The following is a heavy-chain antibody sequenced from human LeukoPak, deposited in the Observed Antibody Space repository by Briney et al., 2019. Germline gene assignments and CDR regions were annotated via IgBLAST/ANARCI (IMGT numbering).Heavy chain of an antibody. J-gene: IGHJ5*02. D-gene: IGHD2-2*02. CDR2: INPNSGGT. Sequence: ASVKVSCKASGYTFTGYYMHWVRQAPGQGLEWKGWINPNSGGTNYAQKFQGRVTMARDTSISTAYMELSRLRSDDTAVYYCARDAHYCSSTSRYTEGWFDPWGQGTLVTVSS. CDR3: ARDAHYCSSTSRYTEGWFDP. V-gene: IGHV1-2*02. CDR1: GYTFTGYY.